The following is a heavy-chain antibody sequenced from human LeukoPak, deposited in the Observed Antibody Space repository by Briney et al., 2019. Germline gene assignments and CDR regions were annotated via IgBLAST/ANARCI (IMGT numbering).Heavy chain of an antibody. J-gene: IGHJ4*02. CDR2: IYHSGST. CDR3: ARVHPIGQRSYYFDY. D-gene: IGHD1-26*01. Sequence: NPSETLSLTCTVSGGSISSGGYYWGWIRQPPGKGLEWIGYIYHSGSTYYNPSLKSRVTISVDTSKNQFSLKLSSVTAADTAVYYCARVHPIGQRSYYFDYWGQGTLVTVSS. CDR1: GGSISSGGYY. V-gene: IGHV4-30-2*01.